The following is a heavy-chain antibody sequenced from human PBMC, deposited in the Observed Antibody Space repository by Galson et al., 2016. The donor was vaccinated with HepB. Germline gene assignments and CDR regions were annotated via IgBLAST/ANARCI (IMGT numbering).Heavy chain of an antibody. CDR2: IRQDGNEI. Sequence: SLRLSCAASGFSISSYWMSWIRQAPGKGLEWVANIRQDGNEIYYVDSVRGRFTISRDNAKNPLSLQMNSLRVEDTAVYYCVRDGNTGWHFDYWGHGTLVTVSS. J-gene: IGHJ4*01. CDR1: GFSISSYW. D-gene: IGHD6-19*01. CDR3: VRDGNTGWHFDY. V-gene: IGHV3-7*01.